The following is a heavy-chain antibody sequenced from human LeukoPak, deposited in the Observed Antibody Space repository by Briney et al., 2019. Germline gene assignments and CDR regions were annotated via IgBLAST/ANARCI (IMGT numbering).Heavy chain of an antibody. CDR2: IYPGDSDT. V-gene: IGHV5-51*01. D-gene: IGHD1-26*01. Sequence: GESLKISCRASGYSFAYYWIGWVRQRPGKGLEWLGIIYPGDSDTKYSPSFQGRVNFSVDKSINTAYLQWSSLEASDTAIYFCAKRGGSPFQYSNWFDPWGQGTLVTVSS. CDR1: GYSFAYYW. CDR3: AKRGGSPFQYSNWFDP. J-gene: IGHJ5*02.